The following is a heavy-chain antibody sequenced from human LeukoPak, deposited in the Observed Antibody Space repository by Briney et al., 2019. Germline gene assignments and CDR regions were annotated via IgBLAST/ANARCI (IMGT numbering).Heavy chain of an antibody. CDR2: FDPEDGET. D-gene: IGHD1-1*01. Sequence: ASVKVSCKVPGYTPTELSMHWVRQAPGKGLEWMGGFDPEDGETIYAQKFQGRVTMTEDTSTDTAYMELSSLRSEDTAVYYCATSLQLERLNYFDYWGQGTLVTVSS. CDR1: GYTPTELS. V-gene: IGHV1-24*01. J-gene: IGHJ4*02. CDR3: ATSLQLERLNYFDY.